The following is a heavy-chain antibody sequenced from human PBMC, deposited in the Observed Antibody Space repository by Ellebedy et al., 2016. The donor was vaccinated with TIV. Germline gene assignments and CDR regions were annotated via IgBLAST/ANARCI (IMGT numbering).Heavy chain of an antibody. V-gene: IGHV3-23*01. CDR3: AVQGPAARQAD. CDR1: GFTFSSYA. D-gene: IGHD6-6*01. CDR2: ISGSGGST. Sequence: PGGSLRLSCAASGFTFSSYAMSWVRQAPGKGLEWVSAISGSGGSTYYADSVRGRFTMSRDTSKNTLYLQMNSLRTEDTAVYYCAVQGPAARQADWGQGTLVTVSS. J-gene: IGHJ4*02.